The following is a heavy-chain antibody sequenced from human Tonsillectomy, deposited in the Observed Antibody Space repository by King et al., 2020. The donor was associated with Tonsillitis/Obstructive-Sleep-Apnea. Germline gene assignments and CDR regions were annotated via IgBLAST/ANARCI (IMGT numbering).Heavy chain of an antibody. CDR3: AREGGHGMGFDY. CDR1: GFTISSYW. V-gene: IGHV3-7*01. J-gene: IGHJ4*02. Sequence: EVQLVESGGGLVQSGGSLRLSCAASGFTISSYWMSWVRQATGKGLEWVANIKQDGSEKHYVDSVKGRFTISRDNAKNSLYLQLNSLRAEDTAVYYCAREGGHGMGFDYWGQGTLVTDSS. CDR2: IKQDGSEK. D-gene: IGHD3-16*01.